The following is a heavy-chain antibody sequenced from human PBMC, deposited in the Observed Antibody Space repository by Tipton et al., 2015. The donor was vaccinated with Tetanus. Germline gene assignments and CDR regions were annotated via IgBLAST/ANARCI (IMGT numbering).Heavy chain of an antibody. V-gene: IGHV4-34*01. J-gene: IGHJ4*02. CDR2: INQRGGI. CDR3: ARSKLLWFGESLSGFDS. D-gene: IGHD3-10*01. Sequence: TLSLTCAVSGGSSSSFYWSWIRQPPGKGLEWIGEINQRGGISYHPSLKSRVTISVDTSRSQFSLRLTSVTAADTAVYYCARSKLLWFGESLSGFDSWGQGTLVTVSS. CDR1: GGSSSSFY.